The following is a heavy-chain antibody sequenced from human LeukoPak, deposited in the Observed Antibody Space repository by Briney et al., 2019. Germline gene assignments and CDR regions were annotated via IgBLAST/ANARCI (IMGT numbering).Heavy chain of an antibody. CDR1: GYSFTDYY. CDR2: INPNSGGT. J-gene: IGHJ5*02. V-gene: IGHV1-2*02. CDR3: ARADRLHGGPYLIGP. Sequence: ASVKVSCKASGYSFTDYYMHWVRQAPGQGLEWMGWINPNSGGTNSAQKFQGRVTMTRDTSITAVYMEVSWLTSDDTTIYYCARADRLHGGPYLIGPWGQGTLVTVSS. D-gene: IGHD2-21*01.